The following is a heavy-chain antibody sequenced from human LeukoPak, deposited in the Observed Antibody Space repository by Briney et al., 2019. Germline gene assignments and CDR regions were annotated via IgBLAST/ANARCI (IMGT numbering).Heavy chain of an antibody. V-gene: IGHV3-7*01. CDR2: IKKDGSVK. J-gene: IGHJ6*04. CDR3: AELGITMIGGV. D-gene: IGHD3-10*02. CDR1: GFTFSNYW. Sequence: PGGSLRLSCAASGFTFSNYWMSWVRQAPGKGLEWVANIKKDGSVKQYVDFIKGRFTISRDNAKNSLYLQMNSLRAEDTAVYYCAELGITMIGGVWGKGTTVTISS.